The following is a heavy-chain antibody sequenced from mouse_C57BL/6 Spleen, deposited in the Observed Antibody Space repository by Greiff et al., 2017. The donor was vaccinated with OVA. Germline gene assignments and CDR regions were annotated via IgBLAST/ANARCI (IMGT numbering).Heavy chain of an antibody. CDR1: GFSINCDCY. CDR3: YYGSSFAY. V-gene: IGHV3-3*01. D-gene: IGHD1-1*01. J-gene: IGHJ3*01. Sequence: EVKLMESGPSLVRPSQTLSLTCTATGFSINCDCYWIWIRQFPGNKLEYIVYTFYSGITYYNPSLESRTYITRDTSKNQFSLKLSSVTTEDTATYYDYYGSSFAYWGQGTLVTVSA. CDR2: TFYSGIT.